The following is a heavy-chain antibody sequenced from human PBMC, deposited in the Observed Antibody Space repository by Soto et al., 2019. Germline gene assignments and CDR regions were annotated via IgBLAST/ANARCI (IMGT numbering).Heavy chain of an antibody. V-gene: IGHV4-38-2*02. CDR3: ARVPDY. CDR2: IYHTGST. CDR1: GYSISSGYY. Sequence: SETLSLTCSVSGYSISSGYYWGWIRQPPGRGLEWIGTIYHTGSTWYNPSLKSRVTISVDTSKNQFSLKIIPVTAADTAVYYCARVPDYWGQGTLVTVSS. J-gene: IGHJ4*02.